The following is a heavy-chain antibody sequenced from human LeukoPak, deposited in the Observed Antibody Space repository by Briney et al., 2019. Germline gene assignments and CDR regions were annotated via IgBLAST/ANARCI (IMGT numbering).Heavy chain of an antibody. D-gene: IGHD5-18*01. Sequence: GRSLRLSCAASGFIFSSYGMHWVRQAPGKGLEGVAVISYDGSNKYYADSVKGRFTISRDNSKNTLYLQMNSLRAEDTAVYYCAKDLLLLDEYSYGLFDYWGHGTLVTVSS. J-gene: IGHJ4*01. CDR1: GFIFSSYG. CDR3: AKDLLLLDEYSYGLFDY. CDR2: ISYDGSNK. V-gene: IGHV3-30*18.